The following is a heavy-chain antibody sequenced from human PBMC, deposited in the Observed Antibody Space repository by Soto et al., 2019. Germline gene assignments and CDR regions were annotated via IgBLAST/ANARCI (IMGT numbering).Heavy chain of an antibody. CDR1: GFTFSSYS. V-gene: IGHV3-48*01. J-gene: IGHJ4*02. Sequence: PGGSLRLSCAASGFTFSSYSMNWVRQAPGKGLEWVSYIGSVTTTIYYADSVKGRFTISRDSAKNSLYLQMNSLRAEDTAVYYCARLSGGYCSSISCFADYWGQGALVTVSS. CDR3: ARLSGGYCSSISCFADY. D-gene: IGHD2-2*01. CDR2: IGSVTTTI.